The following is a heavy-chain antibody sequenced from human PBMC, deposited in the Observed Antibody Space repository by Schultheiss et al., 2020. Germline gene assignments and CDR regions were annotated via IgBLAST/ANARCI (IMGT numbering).Heavy chain of an antibody. V-gene: IGHV4-39*07. D-gene: IGHD6-6*01. CDR1: GGSISSSSYY. CDR3: ARDHGIKQLGNYYYGMDV. Sequence: SQTLSLTCTVSGGSISSSSYYWGWIRQPPGKGLEWIGSIYYSGSTYYNPSLKSRVTISVDTSKNQFSLKLSSVTAADTAVYYCARDHGIKQLGNYYYGMDVWGQGTTVTVSS. CDR2: IYYSGST. J-gene: IGHJ6*02.